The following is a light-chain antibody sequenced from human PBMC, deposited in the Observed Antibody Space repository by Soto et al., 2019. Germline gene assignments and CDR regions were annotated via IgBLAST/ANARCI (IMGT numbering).Light chain of an antibody. V-gene: IGKV3-15*01. CDR1: QSVSSN. CDR3: QQDNNWPRS. J-gene: IGKJ2*01. Sequence: EIVMTQSPATLSVSPGERATLSCRASQSVSSNLAWYQQKPGQAPRLLIYGASTRATGIPARFSGSGSGTAFTLTISSLQSEDFAVYYCQQDNNWPRSFGQGTKLEIK. CDR2: GAS.